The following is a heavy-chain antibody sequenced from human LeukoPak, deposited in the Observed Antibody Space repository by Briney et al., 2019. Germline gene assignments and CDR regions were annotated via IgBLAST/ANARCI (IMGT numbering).Heavy chain of an antibody. V-gene: IGHV3-48*01. CDR1: GFIFSNYG. CDR2: IGSNIKSI. D-gene: IGHD6-6*01. J-gene: IGHJ4*02. CDR3: ARGGAARPDY. Sequence: GGSLRLSRTASGFIFSNYGMDWVRQAPGKGLEWVSYIGSNIKSIDYADSVKGRFTISRDNAKNSLFLQMNSLRAEDTAVYYCARGGAARPDYWGQGTLVTVSS.